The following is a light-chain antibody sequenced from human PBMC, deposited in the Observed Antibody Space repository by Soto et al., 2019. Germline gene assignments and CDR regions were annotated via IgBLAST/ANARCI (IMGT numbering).Light chain of an antibody. CDR2: EVS. CDR3: VSFTRSSTWV. J-gene: IGLJ3*02. CDR1: SSDVGGYNY. Sequence: QSALTQPASVSGSPGQSITISCTGTSSDVGGYNYVSWSQQHPGKAPKLVIYEVSNRPSGVSNRFSGSKSGNTAALTISGLQAEDEADYYCVSFTRSSTWVFGGGTKLTVL. V-gene: IGLV2-14*01.